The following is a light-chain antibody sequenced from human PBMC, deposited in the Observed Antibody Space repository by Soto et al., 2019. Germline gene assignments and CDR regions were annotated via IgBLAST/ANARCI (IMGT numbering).Light chain of an antibody. V-gene: IGLV2-23*02. CDR1: SRDIGTSNL. CDR2: EVT. CDR3: YSFIGISTSLFV. J-gene: IGLJ1*01. Sequence: QSALTQPASVSGSPGQSITISCTGTSRDIGTSNLVSWYQQYPGKAPKLMIYEVTKRPSGISYRFSGSKSGYTASLTISGLQPEDEADYYCYSFIGISTSLFVFGTGTKVTVL.